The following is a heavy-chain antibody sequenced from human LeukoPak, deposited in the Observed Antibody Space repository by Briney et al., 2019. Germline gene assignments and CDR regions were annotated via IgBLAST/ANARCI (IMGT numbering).Heavy chain of an antibody. V-gene: IGHV3-49*04. J-gene: IGHJ6*03. Sequence: GGSLRLSCTASGFTFGDYAMSWVRQAPGKGLEWVGFIRGKAYGGTTEYAASVKGRFTISRDDSRSIAYLQLNSLKTEDTAVYYCTRDKSHVAVAIMGDFYYYYMDVWGKGTTVTVSS. CDR3: TRDKSHVAVAIMGDFYYYYMDV. CDR1: GFTFGDYA. D-gene: IGHD6-19*01. CDR2: IRGKAYGGTT.